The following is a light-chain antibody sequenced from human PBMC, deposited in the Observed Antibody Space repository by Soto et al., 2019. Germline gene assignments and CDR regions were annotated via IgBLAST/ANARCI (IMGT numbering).Light chain of an antibody. Sequence: SALAQPASVSGSPGQSITISCTGTSSDVGRYNYVSWYQQHPGKVPKLMIYEVSNRPSGVSNRFSGSKSGNTASLTISGLQAEDEADYYCSSYTSSITYVFGTGTKVTVL. V-gene: IGLV2-14*01. CDR1: SSDVGRYNY. J-gene: IGLJ1*01. CDR2: EVS. CDR3: SSYTSSITYV.